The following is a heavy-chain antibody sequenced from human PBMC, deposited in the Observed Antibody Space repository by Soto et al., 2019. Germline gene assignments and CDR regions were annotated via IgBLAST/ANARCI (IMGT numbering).Heavy chain of an antibody. Sequence: GGSLRLSCAASGFTFSSYGMHWVRQAPGKGLEWVAVISYDGSNKYYADSVKGRFTISRDNSKNTLYLQMNSLRAEDTAVYYCAKDTLRYFDWLFSSGNWCDPWGQGTLVTVAS. D-gene: IGHD3-9*01. CDR3: AKDTLRYFDWLFSSGNWCDP. V-gene: IGHV3-30*18. CDR2: ISYDGSNK. J-gene: IGHJ5*02. CDR1: GFTFSSYG.